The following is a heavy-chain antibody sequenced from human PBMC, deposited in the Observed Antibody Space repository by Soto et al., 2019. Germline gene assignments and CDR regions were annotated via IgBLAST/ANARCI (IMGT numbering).Heavy chain of an antibody. J-gene: IGHJ5*02. V-gene: IGHV1-8*01. CDR1: GYTFTSYD. Sequence: ASVKVSCKASGYTFTSYDINWVRQATGQGLEWMGWMNPNSGNTGYAQKFQGRVTMTRNTSISTAYMELSSLRSEDTAVYYCARGGGYCSSTSCPPNWFDPWGQGTLVTVSS. CDR2: MNPNSGNT. D-gene: IGHD2-2*03. CDR3: ARGGGYCSSTSCPPNWFDP.